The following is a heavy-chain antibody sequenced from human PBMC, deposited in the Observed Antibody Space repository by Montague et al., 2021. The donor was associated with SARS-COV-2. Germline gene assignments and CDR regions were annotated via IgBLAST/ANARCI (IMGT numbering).Heavy chain of an antibody. V-gene: IGHV5-10-1*01. J-gene: IGHJ4*02. CDR2: IDPSDSNT. CDR3: ATPDY. CDR1: GYSFTTYW. Sequence: SGAEVKKPGESLRISCKGSGYSFTTYWINWVRQMPGKGLEWMGKIDPSDSNTYYSPSFQGHVTISVDKSICTAYLQWSSLKASDTAMFYCATPDYWGQGTLVTVSS.